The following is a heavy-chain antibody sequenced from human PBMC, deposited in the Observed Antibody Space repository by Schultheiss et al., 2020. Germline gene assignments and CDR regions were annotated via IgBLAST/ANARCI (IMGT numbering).Heavy chain of an antibody. Sequence: GGSLRLSCAASGFTFSSYAMSWVRQAPGKGLEWVSAISSSSSYIYYADSVKGRFTISRDNAKNSLYLQMNSLRAEDTAVYYCARDLRSYGYSYPYAWGQGTLVTVAS. CDR1: GFTFSSYA. D-gene: IGHD5-18*01. CDR3: ARDLRSYGYSYPYA. CDR2: ISSSSSYI. V-gene: IGHV3-21*01. J-gene: IGHJ5*02.